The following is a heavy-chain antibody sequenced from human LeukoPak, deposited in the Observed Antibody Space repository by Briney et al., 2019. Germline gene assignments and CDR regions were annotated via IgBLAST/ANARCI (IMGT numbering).Heavy chain of an antibody. CDR3: TTKTGFRTKGLHDAFDI. V-gene: IGHV1-69*13. Sequence: SVNVSCKASGGTFSSYAISWVRQAPGQGLEWMGGIIPIFGTANYAQKFQGRVTITADESTSTAYMELSSLRSEGTAVYYCTTKTGFRTKGLHDAFDIWGQGTMVTVSS. CDR1: GGTFSSYA. CDR2: IIPIFGTA. J-gene: IGHJ3*02. D-gene: IGHD1-14*01.